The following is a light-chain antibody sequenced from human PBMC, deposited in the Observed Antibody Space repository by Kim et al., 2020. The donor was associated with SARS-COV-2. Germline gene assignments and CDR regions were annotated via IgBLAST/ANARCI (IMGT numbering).Light chain of an antibody. V-gene: IGKV1-39*01. CDR3: QQSYSNTYT. J-gene: IGKJ2*01. Sequence: SQSVGDRVTFTGRASQSIRSYLNWYQQKPGKAPKVLIYAASSLQNGAPSRFSGSGSGTDSTLTINSLQPEDFATYYCQQSYSNTYTFGQGTKLEI. CDR2: AAS. CDR1: QSIRSY.